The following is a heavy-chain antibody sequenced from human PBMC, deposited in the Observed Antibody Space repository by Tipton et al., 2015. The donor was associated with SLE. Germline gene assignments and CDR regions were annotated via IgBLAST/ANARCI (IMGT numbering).Heavy chain of an antibody. CDR1: GYSISSGYY. D-gene: IGHD4/OR15-4a*01. Sequence: TLSLTRAVSGYSISSGYYWGWIRQPPGKGLEWIGSIYHSGSTYYNPSLKSRVTISVGTSKNQFSLKLSFVTAADTAVYYCARGLTMVDYWGQGTPVTVSS. CDR3: ARGLTMVDY. CDR2: IYHSGST. V-gene: IGHV4-38-2*01. J-gene: IGHJ4*02.